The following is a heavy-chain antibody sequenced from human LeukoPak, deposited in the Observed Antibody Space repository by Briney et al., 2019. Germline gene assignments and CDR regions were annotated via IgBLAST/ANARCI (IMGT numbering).Heavy chain of an antibody. CDR2: IIPILGIA. J-gene: IGHJ4*02. D-gene: IGHD3-3*01. Sequence: ASVKVSCKASGGTFSSYAISWVRQAPGQGLEWMGRIIPILGIANYAPEFLGRVTITADESTSTAYMELSSLRSEDTAVYYCAREGTYDFWSGSLYYFDYWGQGTLVTVSS. CDR3: AREGTYDFWSGSLYYFDY. CDR1: GGTFSSYA. V-gene: IGHV1-69*04.